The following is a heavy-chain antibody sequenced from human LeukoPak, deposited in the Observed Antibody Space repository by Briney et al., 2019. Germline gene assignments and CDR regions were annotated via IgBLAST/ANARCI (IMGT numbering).Heavy chain of an antibody. Sequence: SETLSLTCAVYGGSFSGYYWSWIRQPPGKGLEWIGEINHSGSTNYNPSLKSRVTMSVDTPKNQFSLKLSSVTAADTAVYYCARGEDIVVVPADAAFDPWGQGTLVTVSS. J-gene: IGHJ5*02. CDR3: ARGEDIVVVPADAAFDP. D-gene: IGHD2-2*01. CDR1: GGSFSGYY. V-gene: IGHV4-34*01. CDR2: INHSGST.